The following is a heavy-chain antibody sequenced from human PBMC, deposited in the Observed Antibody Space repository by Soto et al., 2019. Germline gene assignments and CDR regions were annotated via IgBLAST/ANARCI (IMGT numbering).Heavy chain of an antibody. V-gene: IGHV3-64*01. D-gene: IGHD6-6*01. J-gene: IGHJ6*03. Sequence: GGSLILSCAASGFTLSGYAMDWVRQAPGKGLEYVSGISSNGVGTYYANSVQGRFTISRDNSKNTVYLQMGSLRPEDMAVYYCARRARTDFYYMDVWGKGTTVTVSS. CDR3: ARRARTDFYYMDV. CDR1: GFTLSGYA. CDR2: ISSNGVGT.